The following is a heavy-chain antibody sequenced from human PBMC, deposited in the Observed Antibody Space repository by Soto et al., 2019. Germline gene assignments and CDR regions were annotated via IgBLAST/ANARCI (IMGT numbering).Heavy chain of an antibody. Sequence: GGSLRLSCTASGFTFGDYAMSWFRQAPGKGLEWVGFIRSKAYGGTTEYAASVKGRFTISRDDSKSIAYLQMNSLKTEDTAVYYCTKDIVLVPAARSVYYYYYMDVWGKGTTVTVSS. J-gene: IGHJ6*03. CDR3: TKDIVLVPAARSVYYYYYMDV. CDR1: GFTFGDYA. D-gene: IGHD2-2*01. V-gene: IGHV3-49*03. CDR2: IRSKAYGGTT.